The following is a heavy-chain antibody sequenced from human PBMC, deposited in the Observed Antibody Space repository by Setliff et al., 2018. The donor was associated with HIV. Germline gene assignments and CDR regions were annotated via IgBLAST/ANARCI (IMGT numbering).Heavy chain of an antibody. J-gene: IGHJ6*03. D-gene: IGHD5-18*01. CDR3: ASSGYNYGGYYMDV. Sequence: SVKVSCKASGGTFRSHEISWVRQAPGQGLEWMGGIVPILNTGNYAPKFQGRVTITADESTTTAYMELSSLRSEDTAVYYCASSGYNYGGYYMDVWGKGTTVTVSS. CDR1: GGTFRSHE. V-gene: IGHV1-69*13. CDR2: IVPILNTG.